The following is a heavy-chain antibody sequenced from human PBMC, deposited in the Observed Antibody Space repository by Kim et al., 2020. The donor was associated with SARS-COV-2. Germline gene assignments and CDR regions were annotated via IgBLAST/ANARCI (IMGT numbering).Heavy chain of an antibody. J-gene: IGHJ5*02. CDR3: ARREFATSPFDP. Sequence: YYNPPLKSRVTISKDTSKNQFSLRLTSVTAADTAMYYCARREFATSPFDPWGRGALITVSS. D-gene: IGHD3-10*01. V-gene: IGHV4-39*01.